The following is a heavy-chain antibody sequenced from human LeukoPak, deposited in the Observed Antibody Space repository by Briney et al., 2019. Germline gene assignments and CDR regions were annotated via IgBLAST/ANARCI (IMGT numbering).Heavy chain of an antibody. V-gene: IGHV3-23*01. J-gene: IGHJ6*02. CDR3: AKGHSYGYTYFFGMDV. D-gene: IGHD5-18*01. CDR1: GFTFSSYA. CDR2: VSDTSGKT. Sequence: GGSLRLSCAASGFTFSSYAMTWVRPAPGKGLEWVSGVSDTSGKTFYTDSVKGRFTVSRDNSKNTLYLQMNSLRAEDTAVYYCAKGHSYGYTYFFGMDVWGQGTTVTVSS.